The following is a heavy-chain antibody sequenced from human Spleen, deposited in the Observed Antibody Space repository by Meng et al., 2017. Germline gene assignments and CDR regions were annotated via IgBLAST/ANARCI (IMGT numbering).Heavy chain of an antibody. J-gene: IGHJ4*02. CDR3: AKYSYGLGDYLDY. CDR1: GVTLSSYD. D-gene: IGHD3-10*01. Sequence: GGSLRLSCAASGVTLSSYDMNWVRQAPGKGLEWVAVISYDGSNKYYADSVKGRFTISRDNSKNTLYLQMNSLRAEDTALYYCAKYSYGLGDYLDYWGQGALVTVSS. CDR2: ISYDGSNK. V-gene: IGHV3-30*18.